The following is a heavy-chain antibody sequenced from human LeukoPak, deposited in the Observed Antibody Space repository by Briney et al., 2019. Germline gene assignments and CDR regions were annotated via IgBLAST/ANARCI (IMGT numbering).Heavy chain of an antibody. CDR2: IYTSGST. CDR3: ARVRGAPYWYFDL. CDR1: GGSISSYY. Sequence: PSETLSLTCTVSGGSISSYYWSWIRQPPGKGLEWIGYIYTSGSTNYNPSLKSRVTISVDTSKNQFSLKLSSVTAADTAVYYCARVRGAPYWYFDLWGRGTLVTVSS. V-gene: IGHV4-4*08. J-gene: IGHJ2*01.